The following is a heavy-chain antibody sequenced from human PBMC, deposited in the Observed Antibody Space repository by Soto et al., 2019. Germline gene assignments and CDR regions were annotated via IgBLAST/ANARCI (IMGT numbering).Heavy chain of an antibody. CDR1: GYSVSSNSAA. V-gene: IGHV6-1*01. CDR2: TFYRSKWYN. D-gene: IGHD6-13*01. Sequence: PSQTLSLTCALSGYSVSSNSAAWNWIRQSPSRGLEWLGRTFYRSKWYNDYAVSLKSRITINPDISKNQFSLQLNSVTPEDTAVYYCVRVSVRQQLPYYFDFRARRSLVTVSS. CDR3: VRVSVRQQLPYYFDF. J-gene: IGHJ4*02.